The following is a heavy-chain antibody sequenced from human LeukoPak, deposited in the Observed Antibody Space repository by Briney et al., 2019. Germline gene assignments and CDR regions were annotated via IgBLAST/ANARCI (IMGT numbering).Heavy chain of an antibody. Sequence: GGSLRLSCATSGFTFNNYNMNWVRQAPGRALEWVSSITSSGTYIFYADSVKGRFTISRDNSKNTLYLQMNSLRAEDTAVYYCAKSGSDWDYYMDVWGKGTTVTVSS. V-gene: IGHV3-21*04. CDR1: GFTFNNYN. CDR3: AKSGSDWDYYMDV. J-gene: IGHJ6*03. D-gene: IGHD3-10*01. CDR2: ITSSGTYI.